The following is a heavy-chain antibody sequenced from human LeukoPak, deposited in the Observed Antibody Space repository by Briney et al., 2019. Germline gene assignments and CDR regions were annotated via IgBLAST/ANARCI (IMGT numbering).Heavy chain of an antibody. CDR3: AREYSSGWHDY. CDR1: GFTFSSYW. CDR2: IKQDGSEK. J-gene: IGHJ4*02. Sequence: GGSPRLSCAASGFTFSSYWMSWVRQAPGKGLEWVANIKQDGSEKYYVDSVKGRFTISRDNAKNSLYLQMNSLRAEDTAVYYCAREYSSGWHDYWGQGTLVTVSS. V-gene: IGHV3-7*01. D-gene: IGHD6-19*01.